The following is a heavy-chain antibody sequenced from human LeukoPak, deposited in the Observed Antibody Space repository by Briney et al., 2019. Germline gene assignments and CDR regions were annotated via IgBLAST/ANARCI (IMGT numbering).Heavy chain of an antibody. CDR1: GFTFSSYE. D-gene: IGHD6-6*01. Sequence: GGSLRLSCAASGFTFSSYEMNWVRQAPGKGLEWVSYISSSGSTIYYADSVKGRLTISRDNAENSLYLQMNSLKIEDTAVYYCTRLGIAPRDFDYWGQGTLVTVSS. CDR2: ISSSGSTI. J-gene: IGHJ4*02. V-gene: IGHV3-48*03. CDR3: TRLGIAPRDFDY.